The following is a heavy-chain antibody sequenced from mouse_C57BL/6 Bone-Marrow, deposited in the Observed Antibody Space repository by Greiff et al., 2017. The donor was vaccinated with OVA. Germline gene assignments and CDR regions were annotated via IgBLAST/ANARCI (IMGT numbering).Heavy chain of an antibody. CDR3: ARDVYDGYYSDY. Sequence: VQLKESGGGLVKPGGSLKLSCAASGFTFSSYAMSWVRQTPEKRLEWVATISDGGSYTYYPDNVKGRFTISRDNAKNNLYLQMSHLKSEDTAMYYCARDVYDGYYSDYWGQGTTLTVSS. CDR1: GFTFSSYA. J-gene: IGHJ2*01. D-gene: IGHD2-3*01. CDR2: ISDGGSYT. V-gene: IGHV5-4*01.